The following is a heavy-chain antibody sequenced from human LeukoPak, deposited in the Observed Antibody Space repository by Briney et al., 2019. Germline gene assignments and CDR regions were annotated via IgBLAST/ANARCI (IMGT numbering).Heavy chain of an antibody. D-gene: IGHD3-10*01. Sequence: SETLSLTCAVYGGSFSGYYWSWIRQPPGKGLEWIGEINHSGSTNYNPSLMSRVTISVDTSKNQFSLKLTSVSAEDTAVYYCARSPRGSGSSTLLGVAFGLWGHGTKVTVSS. CDR2: INHSGST. CDR1: GGSFSGYY. CDR3: ARSPRGSGSSTLLGVAFGL. J-gene: IGHJ3*01. V-gene: IGHV4-34*01.